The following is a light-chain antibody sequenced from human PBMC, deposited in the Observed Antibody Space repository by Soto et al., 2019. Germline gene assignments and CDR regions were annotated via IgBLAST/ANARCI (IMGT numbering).Light chain of an antibody. V-gene: IGKV1-39*01. CDR3: QQSYSTPRFT. CDR2: AAS. J-gene: IGKJ3*01. Sequence: DIQMTQSPSSLSASVGDRVTITCRASQSISSYLNWYQQKPGKAPKLLIYAASSLQSGVQSRFSGSGSRTDLTLNISSLQPEDFATYYCQQSYSTPRFTFGPGTKVDIK. CDR1: QSISSY.